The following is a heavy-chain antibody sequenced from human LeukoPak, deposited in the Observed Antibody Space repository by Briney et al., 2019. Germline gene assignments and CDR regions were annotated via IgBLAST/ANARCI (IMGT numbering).Heavy chain of an antibody. CDR3: ARESIWLQLHSFDF. Sequence: PGGSLRLSCAASGFTFSSYAMSWVRQAPGKGLEWVSAISGSGAGTYYADSVKGRFTIPRDNSKDTLYPQMNSLRAEDTAVYYCARESIWLQLHSFDFWGQGTLVTVSS. D-gene: IGHD5-24*01. J-gene: IGHJ4*02. CDR1: GFTFSSYA. V-gene: IGHV3-23*01. CDR2: ISGSGAGT.